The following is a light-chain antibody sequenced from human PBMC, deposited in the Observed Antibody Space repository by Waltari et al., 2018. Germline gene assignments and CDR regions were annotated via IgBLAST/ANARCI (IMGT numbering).Light chain of an antibody. CDR3: QHYSPYSWT. CDR1: QSISSS. Sequence: DLQMTQSPSSLSASVGDRVTITCRASQSISSSLAWYQQQPGRTPRLLIYDASTLESGVPLRFSGSGSGTEFTLTISKLQPDDFATYFCQHYSPYSWTFGQGTKVEIK. CDR2: DAS. V-gene: IGKV1-5*01. J-gene: IGKJ1*01.